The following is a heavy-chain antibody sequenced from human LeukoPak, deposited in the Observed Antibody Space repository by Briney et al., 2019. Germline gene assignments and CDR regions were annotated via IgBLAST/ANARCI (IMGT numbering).Heavy chain of an antibody. CDR2: ISGSGGST. V-gene: IGHV3-23*01. Sequence: GGSLRLSCAASGFTFSSYAMSWVRQAPGKGLEWVSAISGSGGSTYYADSVKGRFTISRDNSKNTLYLQMNSLRAEDTAVYYCAKGTYYDFWSGYGYMDVWGKGTTVTVSS. J-gene: IGHJ6*03. CDR3: AKGTYYDFWSGYGYMDV. D-gene: IGHD3-3*01. CDR1: GFTFSSYA.